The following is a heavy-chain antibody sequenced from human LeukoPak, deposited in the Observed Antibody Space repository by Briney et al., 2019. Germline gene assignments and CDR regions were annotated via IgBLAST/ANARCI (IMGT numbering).Heavy chain of an antibody. CDR1: GGSISNYY. CDR3: ARVTSSGWYVGFDY. V-gene: IGHV4-59*01. CDR2: IYYSGST. J-gene: IGHJ4*02. Sequence: ASETLSLTCTVSGGSISNYYWSWIRQPPGKGLEWIGYIYYSGSTNYNPSLKSRVTISVDTSKNQFSLKPNSVTAADTAVFYCARVTSSGWYVGFDYWGQGTLVTVSS. D-gene: IGHD6-19*01.